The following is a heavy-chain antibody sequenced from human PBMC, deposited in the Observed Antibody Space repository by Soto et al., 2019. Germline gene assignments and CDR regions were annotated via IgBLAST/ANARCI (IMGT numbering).Heavy chain of an antibody. V-gene: IGHV1-18*01. D-gene: IGHD1-1*01. Sequence: QVHLVQSGAEVKKPGASVKVSCQGSGYAFTTYGITWVRQAPGQGLEWMGWISAHNGNTNYAQKLQGRVTVTRDTSTSTVYMELRSLRYDDTAVYYCARGRYGDYWGQGALVTVSS. CDR3: ARGRYGDY. J-gene: IGHJ4*02. CDR1: GYAFTTYG. CDR2: ISAHNGNT.